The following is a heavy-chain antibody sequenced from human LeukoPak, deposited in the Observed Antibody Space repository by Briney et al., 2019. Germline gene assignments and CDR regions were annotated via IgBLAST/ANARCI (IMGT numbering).Heavy chain of an antibody. Sequence: GASVKVSCKASGYTFTSYYIHWVRQAPGQGLEWMGWINPNSGGTNSAQKFQGRVTMTRDTSISTAYMELSRLRSDDTAVYYCARASYYYDSSGYPGYYFDYWGQGTLVTVSS. CDR1: GYTFTSYY. CDR3: ARASYYYDSSGYPGYYFDY. J-gene: IGHJ4*02. D-gene: IGHD3-22*01. V-gene: IGHV1-2*02. CDR2: INPNSGGT.